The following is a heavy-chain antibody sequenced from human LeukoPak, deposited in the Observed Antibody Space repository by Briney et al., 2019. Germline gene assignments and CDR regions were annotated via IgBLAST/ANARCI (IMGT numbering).Heavy chain of an antibody. CDR3: ARYITVGATYQHFDY. J-gene: IGHJ4*02. CDR1: GYTFTGYY. D-gene: IGHD1-26*01. CDR2: INPNSGGT. V-gene: IGHV1-2*04. Sequence: ASVNVSCKASGYTFTGYYMHWVRQAPGQGLEWMGWINPNSGGTNYAQKFQGWVTMTRDTSISTAYMELSRLRSDDTAVYYCARYITVGATYQHFDYWGQGTLVTVSS.